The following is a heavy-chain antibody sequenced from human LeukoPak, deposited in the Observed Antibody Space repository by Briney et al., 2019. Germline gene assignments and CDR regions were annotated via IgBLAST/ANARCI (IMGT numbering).Heavy chain of an antibody. CDR3: ARDDAGAFDI. CDR1: GFTFSNYA. J-gene: IGHJ3*02. V-gene: IGHV3-7*01. CDR2: IKQDGSEK. Sequence: GGSLRLSCAASGFTFSNYATSWVRQAPGKGLEWVANIKQDGSEKYYVDSMKGRFTISRDNAKNSLYLQMNSLRAEDTAVYYCARDDAGAFDIWGQGTMVTVSS.